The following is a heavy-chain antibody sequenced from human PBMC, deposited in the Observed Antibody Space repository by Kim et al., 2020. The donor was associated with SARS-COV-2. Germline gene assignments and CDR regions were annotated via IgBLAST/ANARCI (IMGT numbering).Heavy chain of an antibody. Sequence: GGSLRLSCAASGFTFDDYAMHWVRQAPGKGLEWVSGISWNSGSIGYADSVKGRFTISRDNAKNSLYLQMNSLRAEDTALYYCAKGKQLWFGELSEFDYWGQGTLVTVSS. V-gene: IGHV3-9*01. CDR2: ISWNSGSI. J-gene: IGHJ4*02. CDR3: AKGKQLWFGELSEFDY. D-gene: IGHD3-10*01. CDR1: GFTFDDYA.